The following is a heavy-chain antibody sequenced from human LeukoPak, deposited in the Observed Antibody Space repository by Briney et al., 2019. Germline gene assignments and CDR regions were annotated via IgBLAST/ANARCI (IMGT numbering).Heavy chain of an antibody. Sequence: PGGSLRLSCAASGFPFSSYGMSWVRQASGKGLEWVSAISGSGGSTYYADSVKGRFTISRDNSKNTLYLQMNSLRAEDTAVYYCAKEYGYTYGEFDYWGQGTLVTVSS. CDR2: ISGSGGST. D-gene: IGHD5-18*01. V-gene: IGHV3-23*01. CDR1: GFPFSSYG. CDR3: AKEYGYTYGEFDY. J-gene: IGHJ4*02.